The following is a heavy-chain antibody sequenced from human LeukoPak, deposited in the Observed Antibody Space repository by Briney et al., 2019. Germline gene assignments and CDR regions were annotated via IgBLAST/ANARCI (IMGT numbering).Heavy chain of an antibody. V-gene: IGHV3-7*01. CDR1: GFTFSSYW. CDR3: ARGLIAAAVAGFY. Sequence: GGSLRLSCAASGFTFSSYWMSWVRQAPGKGLEWVANIKQDGSEKYYVDSVKGRFTISRDNAKNSLYLQMNSLRAEDTAVYYRARGLIAAAVAGFYWGQGTLVTVSS. J-gene: IGHJ4*02. D-gene: IGHD6-13*01. CDR2: IKQDGSEK.